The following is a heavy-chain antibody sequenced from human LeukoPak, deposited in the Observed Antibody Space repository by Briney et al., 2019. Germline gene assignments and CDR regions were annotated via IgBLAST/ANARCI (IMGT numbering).Heavy chain of an antibody. CDR3: IRSHGVATIGSGWFDP. CDR2: IRSKPDSYAT. Sequence: GGSLKLSCAASGFPFSVSTMHWVRQASGKGLEWVGRIRSKPDSYATAYAASVKGRFTISRDDSKNTAYLQMNSLKTEDTAIYYCIRSHGVATIGSGWFDPWGQGTLVTVSS. V-gene: IGHV3-73*01. J-gene: IGHJ5*02. D-gene: IGHD5-12*01. CDR1: GFPFSVST.